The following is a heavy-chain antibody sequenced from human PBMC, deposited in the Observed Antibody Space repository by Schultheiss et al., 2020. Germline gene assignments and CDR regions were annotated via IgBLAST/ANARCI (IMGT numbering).Heavy chain of an antibody. D-gene: IGHD1-7*01. Sequence: GESLKISCAASGFTFSSYAMSWVRQAPGKGLEWVSAISGSGGSTYYADSVKGRFTISRDNSKNTLYLQMDSLIGEDTAVYFCARGDWNSADHWGQGTLVTVSS. CDR1: GFTFSSYA. J-gene: IGHJ4*02. CDR2: ISGSGGST. CDR3: ARGDWNSADH. V-gene: IGHV3-23*01.